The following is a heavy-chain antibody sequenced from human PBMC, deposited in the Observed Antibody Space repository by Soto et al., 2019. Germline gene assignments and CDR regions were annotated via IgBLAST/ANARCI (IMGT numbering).Heavy chain of an antibody. Sequence: QVQLVESGGGVVQPGRSLRLSCAASGFTFSSYGMHWVRQAPGKGLEWVAVISYDGSHKYYADSVKGRFTISRDNSKNTLYLQLNSLRAEDTAVYYCAKDLYDFWSGYPPYNWFDPWGQGTLVTVSS. CDR2: ISYDGSHK. CDR3: AKDLYDFWSGYPPYNWFDP. D-gene: IGHD3-3*01. CDR1: GFTFSSYG. V-gene: IGHV3-30*18. J-gene: IGHJ5*02.